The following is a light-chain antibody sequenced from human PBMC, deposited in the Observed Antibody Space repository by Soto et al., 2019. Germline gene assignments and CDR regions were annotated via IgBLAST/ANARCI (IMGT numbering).Light chain of an antibody. CDR1: QYITIY. J-gene: IGKJ5*01. V-gene: IGKV3-11*01. CDR2: DAS. CDR3: QQRADWPIT. Sequence: EIVLTQSPATLSLSPGERATLCFRASQYITIYLAWYQQKPGQAPRLLIYDASNRATGIPARFSGSGSGTDFTLTISSLEPDDFAVYYCQQRADWPITFGQGTRLEIK.